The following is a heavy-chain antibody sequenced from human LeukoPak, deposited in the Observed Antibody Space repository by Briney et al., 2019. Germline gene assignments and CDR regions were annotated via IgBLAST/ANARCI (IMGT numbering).Heavy chain of an antibody. J-gene: IGHJ5*02. CDR3: ARDGGLRVRKLFDP. Sequence: PGGSLRLSCAASGFTFDDYGMSWVRQAPGKGLEWVSGINWNGGSTGYADSVKGRFTISRDNAKNSLYLQMNSLRAEDTALYYCARDGGLRVRKLFDPWGQGTLVTVSS. V-gene: IGHV3-20*04. CDR1: GFTFDDYG. D-gene: IGHD5/OR15-5a*01. CDR2: INWNGGST.